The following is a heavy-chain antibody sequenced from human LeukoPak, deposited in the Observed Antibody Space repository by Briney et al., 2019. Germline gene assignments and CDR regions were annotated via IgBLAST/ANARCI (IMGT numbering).Heavy chain of an antibody. CDR1: GYTFTGYY. J-gene: IGHJ6*03. D-gene: IGHD2-2*02. CDR2: INPNSGNT. CDR3: ARGCSSTSCYIRYYYYYMDV. V-gene: IGHV1-8*03. Sequence: ASVKVSCKASGYTFTGYYMHWVRQAPGQGLEWMGWINPNSGNTGYAQKFQGRVTITTDESTSTAYMELSSLRSEDTAVYYCARGCSSTSCYIRYYYYYMDVWGKGTTVTVSS.